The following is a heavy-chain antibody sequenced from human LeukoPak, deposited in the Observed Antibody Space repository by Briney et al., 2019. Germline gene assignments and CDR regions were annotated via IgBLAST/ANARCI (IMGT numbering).Heavy chain of an antibody. CDR1: GGSISSYY. V-gene: IGHV4-4*07. D-gene: IGHD6-13*01. CDR3: ARSKIGYSSSWYQLDAFDI. CDR2: IYTSGST. J-gene: IGHJ3*02. Sequence: SETPSLTCTVSGGSISSYYWSWIRQPAGKGLEWIGRIYTSGSTNYNPSLKSRVTMSVDTSKNQFSLKLSSVTAADTAVYYCARSKIGYSSSWYQLDAFDIWGQGTMVTVSS.